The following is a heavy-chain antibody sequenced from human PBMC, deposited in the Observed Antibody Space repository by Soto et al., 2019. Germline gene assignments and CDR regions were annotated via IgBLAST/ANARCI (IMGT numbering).Heavy chain of an antibody. D-gene: IGHD3-3*01. Sequence: ETLSLTCSVSGGSVSSGSYYWSWIRQPPGKGLEWIGYIYYSGSTNYNPSLKSRVTISVDTSKNQFSLKLSSVTAADTAVYYCARDRLHDFWSGYYIRGWYYHGMDVWGLGTTVTVSS. V-gene: IGHV4-61*01. CDR1: GGSVSSGSYY. CDR2: IYYSGST. J-gene: IGHJ6*02. CDR3: ARDRLHDFWSGYYIRGWYYHGMDV.